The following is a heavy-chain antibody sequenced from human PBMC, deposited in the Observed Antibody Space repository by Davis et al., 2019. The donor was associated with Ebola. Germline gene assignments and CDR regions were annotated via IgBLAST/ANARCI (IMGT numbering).Heavy chain of an antibody. Sequence: GESLKISCAASGFTFSSYSMNWVRQAPGKGLEWVSSISSSSSYIYYADSVTGRFTISRDNAKNSLYLQMNSLRAEDTAVYYCARDLAGTTFNWFDPWGQGTLVTVSS. V-gene: IGHV3-21*01. CDR3: ARDLAGTTFNWFDP. CDR2: ISSSSSYI. CDR1: GFTFSSYS. D-gene: IGHD1-7*01. J-gene: IGHJ5*02.